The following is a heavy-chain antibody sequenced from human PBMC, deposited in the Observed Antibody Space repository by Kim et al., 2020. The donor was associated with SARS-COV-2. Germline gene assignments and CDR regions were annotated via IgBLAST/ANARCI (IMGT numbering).Heavy chain of an antibody. CDR3: ARLGAVAGTGWFDP. Sequence: PSFQGEVTISANKSISTAYLQWSSLKASDTAMYYCARLGAVAGTGWFDPWGQGTLVTVSS. J-gene: IGHJ5*02. V-gene: IGHV5-51*01. D-gene: IGHD6-19*01.